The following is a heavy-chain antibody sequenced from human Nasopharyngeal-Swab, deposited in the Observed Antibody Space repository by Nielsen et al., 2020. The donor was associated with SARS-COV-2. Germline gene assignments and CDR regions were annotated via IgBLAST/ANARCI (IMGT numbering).Heavy chain of an antibody. D-gene: IGHD7-27*01. CDR1: GYTFTGYY. Sequence: ASVKDSCKASGYTFTGYYMHWVRQAPGQGLEWMGWINPNSGGTNYAQKFQGRVTMTRDTSISTAYMELSRLRSDDTAVYYCARDDLTAYDAFDIWGQGTMVTVSS. V-gene: IGHV1-2*02. CDR2: INPNSGGT. J-gene: IGHJ3*02. CDR3: ARDDLTAYDAFDI.